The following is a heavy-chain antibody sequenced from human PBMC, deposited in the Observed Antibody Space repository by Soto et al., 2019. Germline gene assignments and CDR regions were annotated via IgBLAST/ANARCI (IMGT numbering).Heavy chain of an antibody. CDR1: GYTFTSYD. V-gene: IGHV1-18*01. J-gene: IGHJ5*02. CDR3: ARDRNGVDP. CDR2: MSTSNGNT. Sequence: QVQLVQSGAEVKKPGASVKGSCKASGYTFTSYDISWVRQAPGQGLEWLGWMSTSNGNTNYAQKLQGRVTMTTDTSTSTANMELRSLRPDDTAVYFCARDRNGVDPWGQGTLVTVS.